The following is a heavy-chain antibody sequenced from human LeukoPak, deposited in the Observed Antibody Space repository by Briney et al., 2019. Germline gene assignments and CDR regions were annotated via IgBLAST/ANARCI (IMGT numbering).Heavy chain of an antibody. V-gene: IGHV3-23*01. CDR3: AKFEGLCGSANTCYHFDC. D-gene: IGHD2-2*01. Sequence: GGSLRLSCDASGFTFSTYAMSWVREAPGEGLWWGSGLSGSGGSTWYADSVKGRCTISRDTSKNPVYLHMTSLRAEDTAVYYCAKFEGLCGSANTCYHFDCWGQGTLVTVSS. CDR2: LSGSGGST. CDR1: GFTFSTYA. J-gene: IGHJ4*02.